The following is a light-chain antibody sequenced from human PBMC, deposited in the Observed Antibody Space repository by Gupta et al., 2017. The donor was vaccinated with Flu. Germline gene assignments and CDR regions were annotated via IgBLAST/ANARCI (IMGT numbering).Light chain of an antibody. CDR3: QQNDHTPYT. Sequence: DIQMTQSPSSLSASVGDRVTVTCRASQTIGNYLNWYQQKPGKAPNLLIYAASNLQSGVPSRFSGSGSGTDFTLTISRLRPEDFATYYCQQNDHTPYTFGQGTKMEIK. CDR1: QTIGNY. J-gene: IGKJ2*01. V-gene: IGKV1-39*01. CDR2: AAS.